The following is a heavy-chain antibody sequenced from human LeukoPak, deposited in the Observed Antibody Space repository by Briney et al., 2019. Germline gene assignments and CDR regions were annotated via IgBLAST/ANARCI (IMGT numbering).Heavy chain of an antibody. V-gene: IGHV3-48*01. CDR2: ISSSSSPG. Sequence: PGGSLRLSCAASGFTFSSYSMNWVRQAPGRGLEWVSYISSSSSPGYYADSVKGRFTISRDNAKNSLYLQMNSLRAADTAAYYCARDSAAAGTWWFDPWGQGTLVTVSS. D-gene: IGHD6-13*01. J-gene: IGHJ5*02. CDR3: ARDSAAAGTWWFDP. CDR1: GFTFSSYS.